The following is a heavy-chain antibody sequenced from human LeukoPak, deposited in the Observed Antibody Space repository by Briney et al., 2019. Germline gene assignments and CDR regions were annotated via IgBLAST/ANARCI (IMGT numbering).Heavy chain of an antibody. J-gene: IGHJ3*02. CDR1: GFTFSNYA. CDR3: AKSPTVTTGAFDI. D-gene: IGHD4-17*01. CDR2: ISGDGNT. V-gene: IGHV3-23*01. Sequence: PGGSLRLSCVASGFTFSNYAMSWVRQAPGKGLEWVSAISGDGNTYCADSVKGRFTISRDNSKNTLYLQMNSLRAEDTAVYYCAKSPTVTTGAFDIWGQGTMVTVSS.